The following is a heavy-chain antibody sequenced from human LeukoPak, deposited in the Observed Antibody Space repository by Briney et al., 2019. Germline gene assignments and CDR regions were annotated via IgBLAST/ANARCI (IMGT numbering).Heavy chain of an antibody. CDR3: AVIVGATRDGYGAFDI. Sequence: LTGGSLRLSCAASGFTFSNSDMNWVHQAPGKGLEWISGVSWNGGRTHCADSVKGQFIISRDNSRNTLYLQTNSLRAEDTAVYYCAVIVGATRDGYGAFDIWGQGTMVTVSS. D-gene: IGHD1-26*01. CDR2: VSWNGGRT. J-gene: IGHJ3*02. CDR1: GFTFSNSD. V-gene: IGHV3-35*02.